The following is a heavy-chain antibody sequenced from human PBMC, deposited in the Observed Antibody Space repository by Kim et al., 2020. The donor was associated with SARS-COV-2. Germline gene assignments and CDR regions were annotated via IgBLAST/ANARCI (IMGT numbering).Heavy chain of an antibody. V-gene: IGHV4-59*08. D-gene: IGHD3-10*01. J-gene: IGHJ5*02. Sequence: PTLPSRVTISVDTSKNQFSLKLTSVTAADTAVYYCARQRGSGSYYIQFDPWGQGTLVTVSS. CDR3: ARQRGSGSYYIQFDP.